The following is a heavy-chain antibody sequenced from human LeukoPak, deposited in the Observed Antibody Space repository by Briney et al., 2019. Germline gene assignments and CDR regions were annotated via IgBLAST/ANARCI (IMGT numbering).Heavy chain of an antibody. CDR1: GFTFSSYS. J-gene: IGHJ4*02. V-gene: IGHV3-48*01. CDR2: ISSSSSTI. CDR3: ARSQGYCSSTSCPGECFDY. D-gene: IGHD2-2*01. Sequence: GGSLRLSCAASGFTFSSYSMNWVRQAPGKGLEWVSYISSSSSTIYYADSVKGRFTISRDNAKNSLYLQMNSLRAEDTAVYYCARSQGYCSSTSCPGECFDYWGQGTLVTVSS.